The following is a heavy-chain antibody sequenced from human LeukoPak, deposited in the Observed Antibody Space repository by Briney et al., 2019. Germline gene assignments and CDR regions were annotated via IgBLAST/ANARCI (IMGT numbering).Heavy chain of an antibody. CDR1: GYTFTSYG. V-gene: IGHV1-18*01. Sequence: ASVKVSCKASGYTFTSYGISRVRQAPGQGLEWMGWISAYDGNTNYAQKLQGRVTMTTDTSTSTAYMELRSLRSDDTAVYYCARDTSTLGYCSSTSCYRFDYWGQGTLVTVSS. D-gene: IGHD2-2*01. CDR2: ISAYDGNT. CDR3: ARDTSTLGYCSSTSCYRFDY. J-gene: IGHJ4*02.